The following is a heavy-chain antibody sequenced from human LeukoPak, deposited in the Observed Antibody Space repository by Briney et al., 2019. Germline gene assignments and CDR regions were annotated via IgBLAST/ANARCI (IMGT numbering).Heavy chain of an antibody. CDR3: ASTKEYCSSTSCYDHYYGMDV. D-gene: IGHD2-2*01. CDR2: IYPGDSDT. V-gene: IGHV5-51*01. J-gene: IGHJ6*02. CDR1: GYSFNSYW. Sequence: GESLKISCKGSGYSFNSYWIGWVRQMPGKGLEWMGIIYPGDSDTRYSPSFQGQVTISADKSISTAYLQWSSLKASDTAMYYCASTKEYCSSTSCYDHYYGMDVWGQGTTVTVSS.